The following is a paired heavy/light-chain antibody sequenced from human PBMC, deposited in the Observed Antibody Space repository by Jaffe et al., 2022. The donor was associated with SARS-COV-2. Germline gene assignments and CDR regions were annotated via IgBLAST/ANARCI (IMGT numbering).Heavy chain of an antibody. CDR3: TTVVVLAADVIDI. CDR2: INSKIEGGTT. Sequence: EVQLVESGGGLVKPGGSLRLSCAASGFSFSNAWMSWVRQAPGEGLEWVGRINSKIEGGTTDYAAAVKGRFTISRDDSKNTLYLQINSLKTEDTALYYCTTVVVLAADVIDIWGQGTMVTVSS. J-gene: IGHJ3*02. D-gene: IGHD2-15*01. CDR1: GFSFSNAW. V-gene: IGHV3-15*01.
Light chain of an antibody. CDR2: GAS. V-gene: IGKV3-20*01. J-gene: IGKJ1*01. CDR1: QSVSRY. CDR3: QQFGSSPPWT. Sequence: EIVLTQSPGTLSLSPGERATLSCRASQSVSRYLAWYQQRPGQAPRLLISGASSRATGIPDRFSGSGSGTDFTLTISRLEPEDFAVYYCQQFGSSPPWTFGQGTKVEIK.